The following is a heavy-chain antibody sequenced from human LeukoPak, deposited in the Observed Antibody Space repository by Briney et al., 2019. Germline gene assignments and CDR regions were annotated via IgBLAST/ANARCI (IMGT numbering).Heavy chain of an antibody. CDR1: GYTFTSYY. Sequence: ASVKVSCKASGYTFTSYYMHWVRQAPGQGLEWMGIINPSGGSTSYAQKFQGRVTMTRDTSTSTVYMELSSLRSEDTAVYYCARDWGSYSYYYYYYMDVWGKGTTVTISS. CDR2: INPSGGST. V-gene: IGHV1-46*01. D-gene: IGHD3-16*01. CDR3: ARDWGSYSYYYYYYMDV. J-gene: IGHJ6*03.